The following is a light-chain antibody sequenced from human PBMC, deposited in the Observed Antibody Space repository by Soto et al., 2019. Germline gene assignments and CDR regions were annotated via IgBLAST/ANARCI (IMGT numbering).Light chain of an antibody. CDR3: QQYYTYPYT. CDR1: QSISSW. J-gene: IGKJ2*01. V-gene: IGKV1-5*03. Sequence: DIQMTQSPSTLSASVGDRVTITCRASQSISSWLAWYQQNPRKAPKLLIHKASSLESGVPSRFSGSGSGTEFTLTISSLQPDDFATYYCQQYYTYPYTFGQGTKLEIK. CDR2: KAS.